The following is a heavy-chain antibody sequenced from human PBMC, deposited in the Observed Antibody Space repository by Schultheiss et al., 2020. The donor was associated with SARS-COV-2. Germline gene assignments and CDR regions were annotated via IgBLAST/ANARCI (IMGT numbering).Heavy chain of an antibody. V-gene: IGHV3-7*01. CDR3: AKEGWEPRALDY. CDR2: IKQDGSEK. D-gene: IGHD1-26*01. J-gene: IGHJ4*02. CDR1: GFTFDDYG. Sequence: GGSLRLSCAASGFTFDDYGMSWVRQAPGKGLEWVANIKQDGSEKYYVDSVKGRFTISRDNAKSSLHLQMNSLRAEDTAVYYCAKEGWEPRALDYWGQGTLVTVSS.